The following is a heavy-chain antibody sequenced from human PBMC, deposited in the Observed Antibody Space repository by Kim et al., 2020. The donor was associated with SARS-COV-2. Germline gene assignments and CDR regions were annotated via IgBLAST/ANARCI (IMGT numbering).Heavy chain of an antibody. V-gene: IGHV3-9*01. CDR3: TRDMDASGIAADGYFQH. J-gene: IGHJ1*01. CDR2: ITWNGRDL. D-gene: IGHD6-13*01. CDR1: GFTFDDYA. Sequence: GWSLRLSCAASGFTFDDYAMHWVRQSPGKGLEWVSGITWNGRDLGYADSVKGRFTISRDNDKNSLSLQMNNLQPEDTAFYYCTRDMDASGIAADGYFQHWGQGTLVTVSS.